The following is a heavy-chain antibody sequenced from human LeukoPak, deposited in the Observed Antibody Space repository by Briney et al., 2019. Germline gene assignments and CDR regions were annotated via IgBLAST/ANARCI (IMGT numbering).Heavy chain of an antibody. CDR3: ASSNSGSYYSLDY. CDR1: GYTITSYY. D-gene: IGHD1-26*01. V-gene: IGHV1-46*01. CDR2: INPSGGST. Sequence: GASVTVSFKASGYTITSYYMHWVRQAPGQGLEWMGIINPSGGSTSYAQKFQGRVTMTRDTSTSTVYMELSSLRSEDTAVYYCASSNSGSYYSLDYWGQGTLVTVSS. J-gene: IGHJ4*02.